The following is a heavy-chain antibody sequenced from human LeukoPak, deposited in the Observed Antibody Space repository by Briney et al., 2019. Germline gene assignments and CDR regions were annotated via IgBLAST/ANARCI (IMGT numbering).Heavy chain of an antibody. D-gene: IGHD6-19*01. V-gene: IGHV5-51*01. CDR3: ARWGIAVVGTSPGFDH. CDR1: GYSFNSYW. J-gene: IGHJ4*02. Sequence: GESLKISCKGSGYSFNSYWIGWVRQMPGKGLEWMGIIYPGDSDTRYSPSFQGQVTISADKSFSTAYLQWSSLKASDTAIYYCARWGIAVVGTSPGFDHWGQGTLVTVSS. CDR2: IYPGDSDT.